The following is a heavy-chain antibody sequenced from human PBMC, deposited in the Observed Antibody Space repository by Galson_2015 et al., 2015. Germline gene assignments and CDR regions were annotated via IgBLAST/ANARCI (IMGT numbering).Heavy chain of an antibody. CDR2: IFYLGST. V-gene: IGHV4-39*01. CDR1: GGSISSSSYY. D-gene: IGHD5-18*01. J-gene: IGHJ4*02. CDR3: ARRDLRAYSYGPVDY. Sequence: SETLSLTCTVSGGSISSSSYYWGWIRQPPGKGLEWIGSIFYLGSTYYNPSLQSRVTMSVDTSKNQFSLRLASVTAADTAVYYCARRDLRAYSYGPVDYWGQGTLVTVSS.